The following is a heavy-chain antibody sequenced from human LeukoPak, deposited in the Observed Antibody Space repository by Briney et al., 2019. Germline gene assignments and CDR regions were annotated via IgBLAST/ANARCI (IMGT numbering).Heavy chain of an antibody. D-gene: IGHD3-10*01. Sequence: ASVKVSCKASGYTFTSYGISWVRQAPGQGLEWMGWISTYSSHTTYAQKFQGRVTMTTDTSTTTAYMELRSLRSDDTAVYYCARDEGRVSGSFNPWGQGTLVTVSS. V-gene: IGHV1-18*01. J-gene: IGHJ5*02. CDR1: GYTFTSYG. CDR3: ARDEGRVSGSFNP. CDR2: ISTYSSHT.